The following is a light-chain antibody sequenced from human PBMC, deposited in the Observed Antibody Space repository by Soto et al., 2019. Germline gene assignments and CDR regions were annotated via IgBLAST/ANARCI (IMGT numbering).Light chain of an antibody. Sequence: SYELTQPPSVSVAPGQTATITCGGSNIGSKSVHWYQQKPGQPPVLVVYVDSARHSGIPERFSGSNSGTTATLTISRVEAGDGADYYCQVWDSSSDPYVFGTGTKLTDL. CDR3: QVWDSSSDPYV. V-gene: IGLV3-21*02. CDR2: VDS. CDR1: NIGSKS. J-gene: IGLJ1*01.